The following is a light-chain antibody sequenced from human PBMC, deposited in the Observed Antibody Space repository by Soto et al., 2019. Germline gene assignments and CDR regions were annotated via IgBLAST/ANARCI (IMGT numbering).Light chain of an antibody. Sequence: NVLTQSPATLSLSPGERATLSCRASQSISSYVAWYQQKPGQAPRRLIYDASKRATGVPARFSGSGSGTDFTLTISSLEPEDFAVYYCQQRSNWPLTFGGGTKVEIK. V-gene: IGKV3-11*01. CDR1: QSISSY. CDR2: DAS. CDR3: QQRSNWPLT. J-gene: IGKJ4*01.